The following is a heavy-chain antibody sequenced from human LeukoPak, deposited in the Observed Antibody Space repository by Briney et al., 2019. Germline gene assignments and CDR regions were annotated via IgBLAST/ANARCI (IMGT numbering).Heavy chain of an antibody. D-gene: IGHD4-17*01. V-gene: IGHV3-53*01. J-gene: IGHJ4*02. Sequence: GGSLRLSCEASGFTVSRSYMSWVRQAPGKGLEWVSIMYRDGSTYYAASVKGRFTVSRDNSKNTLYLQMNGLRVEDTAMYYCARDSGDGDYEPLDSWGQGTLVIVSS. CDR3: ARDSGDGDYEPLDS. CDR2: MYRDGST. CDR1: GFTVSRSY.